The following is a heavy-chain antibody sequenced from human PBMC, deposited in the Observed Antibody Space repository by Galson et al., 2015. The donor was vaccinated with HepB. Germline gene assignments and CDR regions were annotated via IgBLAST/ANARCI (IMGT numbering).Heavy chain of an antibody. D-gene: IGHD1-26*01. CDR1: GFTFSSYD. CDR2: IGTAGDT. CDR3: AREGSWRGNDAFDI. Sequence: SLGLSCAASGFTFSSYDMHWVRQATGKGLEWVSAIGTAGDTYYPGSVKGRFTISRENAKNSLYLQMNSLRAGDTAVYYCAREGSWRGNDAFDIWGQGTMVTVSS. J-gene: IGHJ3*02. V-gene: IGHV3-13*01.